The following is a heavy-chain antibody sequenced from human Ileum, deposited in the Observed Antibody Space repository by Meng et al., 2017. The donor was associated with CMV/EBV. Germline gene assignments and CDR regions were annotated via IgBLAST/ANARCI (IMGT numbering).Heavy chain of an antibody. Sequence: LGLFRSTSGFTFSNSWMHWGRPASGGGLVWLSHVTPDGTTTAYADSVKDRFTISRDNAKNTLYLQMNGLRDEDTAVYYCVRSGGTLDYWGQGTLVTVSS. CDR2: VTPDGTTT. J-gene: IGHJ4*02. D-gene: IGHD3-16*01. V-gene: IGHV3-74*01. CDR1: GFTFSNSW. CDR3: VRSGGTLDY.